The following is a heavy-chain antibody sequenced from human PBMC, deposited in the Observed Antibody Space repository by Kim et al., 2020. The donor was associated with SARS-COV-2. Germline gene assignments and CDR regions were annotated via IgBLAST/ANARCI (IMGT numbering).Heavy chain of an antibody. V-gene: IGHV3-30*04. J-gene: IGHJ6*02. CDR2: ISYDGSNK. Sequence: GGSLRLSCAASGFTFSSYAMHWVRQAPGKGLEWVAVISYDGSNKYYADSVKGRFTISRDNSKNTLYLQMNSLRAEDTAVYYCARALRGGYYYGMDAWGQGTTVTVSS. D-gene: IGHD3-10*01. CDR1: GFTFSSYA. CDR3: ARALRGGYYYGMDA.